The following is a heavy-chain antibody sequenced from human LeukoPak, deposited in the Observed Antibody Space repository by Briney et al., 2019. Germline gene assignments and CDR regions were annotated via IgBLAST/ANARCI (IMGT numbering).Heavy chain of an antibody. D-gene: IGHD1-26*01. CDR2: ISTSGGST. V-gene: IGHV3-23*01. CDR1: GFTFSRYV. Sequence: GGSLRLSCVASGFTFSRYVMNWVRQAPGKGLEWVSGISTSGGSTDYEDSVKGRFTISRDNSKNTLYLQMNSLRAEDTAVYYCAKKESGSYPFGYWGQGTLVTVSS. CDR3: AKKESGSYPFGY. J-gene: IGHJ4*02.